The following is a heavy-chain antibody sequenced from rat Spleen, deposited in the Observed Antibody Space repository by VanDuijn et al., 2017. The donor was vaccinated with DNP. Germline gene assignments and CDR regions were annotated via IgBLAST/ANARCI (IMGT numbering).Heavy chain of an antibody. Sequence: EVKLVESGGGLVQPGRSLKLSCVASGFTFSDYYMAWVRQAPEKGLEWVATISTTGSRTYYPDSVKGRFTISRDNAKSSLYLQMNSLKSEDTATYYCARRDYPVPAYWGQGTLVTVSS. CDR2: ISTTGSRT. V-gene: IGHV5-7*01. D-gene: IGHD1-4*01. J-gene: IGHJ3*01. CDR3: ARRDYPVPAY. CDR1: GFTFSDYY.